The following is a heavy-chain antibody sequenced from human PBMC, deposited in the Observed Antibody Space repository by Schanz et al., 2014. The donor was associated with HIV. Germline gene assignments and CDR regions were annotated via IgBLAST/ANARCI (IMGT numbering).Heavy chain of an antibody. CDR1: GFTFNNYA. Sequence: VQLAESGGGVVQPGRSLRLSCVASGFTFNNYAMTGVRQAPGKGLEWVSSIRESGGRSYYADSVNGRFTISRDNSKNTLYLQMTTLRTEDTAVYYCAKPEYDSRGNSQSHFDSWGQGTLVTVSS. J-gene: IGHJ4*02. CDR3: AKPEYDSRGNSQSHFDS. V-gene: IGHV3-23*04. D-gene: IGHD3-22*01. CDR2: IRESGGRS.